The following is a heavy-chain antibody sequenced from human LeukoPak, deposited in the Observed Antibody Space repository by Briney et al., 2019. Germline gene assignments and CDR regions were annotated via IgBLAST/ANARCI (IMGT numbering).Heavy chain of an antibody. D-gene: IGHD4-17*01. CDR3: ASRSTVTS. Sequence: ASVKVSCKASGYTFPSYYIHWVRQAPGQGLEWMGTINPSGGSTTYAQKFQGRVTMTRDTSTSTVYMELIKLTSEDTAMYYCASRSTVTSWGQGTLVTVSS. CDR2: INPSGGST. V-gene: IGHV1-46*01. CDR1: GYTFPSYY. J-gene: IGHJ4*02.